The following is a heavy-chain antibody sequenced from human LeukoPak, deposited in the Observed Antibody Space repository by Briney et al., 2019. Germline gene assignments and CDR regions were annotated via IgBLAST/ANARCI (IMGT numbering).Heavy chain of an antibody. D-gene: IGHD3-22*01. CDR2: ISGSGTTI. J-gene: IGHJ4*02. CDR3: ARINYFDSTGYGGEMDY. Sequence: GGSLRLSCAASRFTFSSYEMNWVRQAPGKGLEWISYISGSGTTISYANSVKGRFTISRDNAMNSVYLQMTGLRVEDTAIYFCARINYFDSTGYGGEMDYWGQGNLATVSS. CDR1: RFTFSSYE. V-gene: IGHV3-48*03.